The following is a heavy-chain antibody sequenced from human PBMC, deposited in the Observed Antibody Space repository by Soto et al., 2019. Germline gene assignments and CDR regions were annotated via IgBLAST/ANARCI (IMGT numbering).Heavy chain of an antibody. CDR1: GYTFTGYY. V-gene: IGHV1-2*04. CDR3: ARAVVEGEGHYGMDV. D-gene: IGHD2-15*01. J-gene: IGHJ6*02. CDR2: INPNSGGT. Sequence: VSCKASGYTFTGYYMHWVRQAPGQGLEWMGWINPNSGGTNYAQKFQGWVTMTRDTSISTAYMELSRLRSDDTAVYYCARAVVEGEGHYGMDVWGQGTTVTVSS.